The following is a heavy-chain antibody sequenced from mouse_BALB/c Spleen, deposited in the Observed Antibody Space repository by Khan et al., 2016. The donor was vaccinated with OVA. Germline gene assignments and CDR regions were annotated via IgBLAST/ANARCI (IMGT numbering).Heavy chain of an antibody. V-gene: IGHV1S136*01. D-gene: IGHD2-10*01. Sequence: EVQLQQSGPELVKPGASVKMSCKASGYTFTSYVMHWVKQKPGQGLEWIGYINPYNDGTKYNEKFKGKATLTSDKSSGTSCMELSSLTSEDSAVYVCARRTYYGNPYAMDYWGQGTSVTVSS. J-gene: IGHJ4*01. CDR2: INPYNDGT. CDR3: ARRTYYGNPYAMDY. CDR1: GYTFTSYV.